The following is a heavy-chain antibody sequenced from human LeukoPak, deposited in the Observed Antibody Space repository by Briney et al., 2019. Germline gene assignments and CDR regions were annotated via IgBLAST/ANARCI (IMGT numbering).Heavy chain of an antibody. J-gene: IGHJ4*02. Sequence: GGSLRLSCAVSGFSMSRYAMSWVRKAPGKGLEWVSAISDSGGSTYYADSVKGRFTISRDNSRNTLYLQMNTLRAEDTAVYYCAKCGGSSWSDYFDYWGQGTLVTVSS. V-gene: IGHV3-23*01. CDR1: GFSMSRYA. CDR3: AKCGGSSWSDYFDY. D-gene: IGHD6-13*01. CDR2: ISDSGGST.